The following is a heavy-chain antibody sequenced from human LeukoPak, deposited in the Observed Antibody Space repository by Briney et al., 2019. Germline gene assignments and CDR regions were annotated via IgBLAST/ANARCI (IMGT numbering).Heavy chain of an antibody. V-gene: IGHV3-7*03. J-gene: IGHJ4*02. CDR3: ARDQLLRVNIAAWGPVVDY. D-gene: IGHD6-6*01. Sequence: GGSLRLSCAASGFTFSSFWMSWVRQGPGKGLEWVANIKQDGSEKYYVDSVKGRFTISRDNAKNSLYLQMNSQRAEDTAVYYCARDQLLRVNIAAWGPVVDYWGQGTLVTVSS. CDR2: IKQDGSEK. CDR1: GFTFSSFW.